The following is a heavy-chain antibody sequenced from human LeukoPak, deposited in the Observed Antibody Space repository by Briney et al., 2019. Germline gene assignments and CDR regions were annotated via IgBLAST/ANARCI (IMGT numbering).Heavy chain of an antibody. Sequence: GGTLRLSCAASGFTFSSYGMNWVRQAPGKGLEWVSAISGSGGTTYYADSLRGRFTISRDNSKSTVYLQINSLRADDTAVYYCAKGSGGSGSYSKYYFDYWGQGTLVTVSS. J-gene: IGHJ4*02. D-gene: IGHD3-10*01. CDR3: AKGSGGSGSYSKYYFDY. CDR2: ISGSGGTT. V-gene: IGHV3-23*01. CDR1: GFTFSSYG.